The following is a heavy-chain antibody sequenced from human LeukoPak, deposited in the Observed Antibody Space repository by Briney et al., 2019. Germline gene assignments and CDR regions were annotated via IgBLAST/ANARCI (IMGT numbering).Heavy chain of an antibody. CDR1: GYTFTGYY. V-gene: IGHV1-2*02. CDR2: INPNSGGT. J-gene: IGHJ6*03. CDR3: ARDFWSGYYSGPDFYYYMDV. Sequence: ASVKVSCKASGYTFTGYYMHWVRQAPGQGLEWMGWINPNSGGTNYAQKFQGRVTMTRDTSINTAYMELTSLRSDDTAVYYCARDFWSGYYSGPDFYYYMDVWGKGTTVTVSS. D-gene: IGHD3-3*01.